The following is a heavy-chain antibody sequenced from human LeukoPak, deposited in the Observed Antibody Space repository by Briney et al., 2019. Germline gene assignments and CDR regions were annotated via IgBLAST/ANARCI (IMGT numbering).Heavy chain of an antibody. D-gene: IGHD3-22*01. CDR2: ISGSGGST. V-gene: IGHV3-23*01. J-gene: IGHJ3*02. Sequence: GGSLRLSCAASGFTFSNYAMSWVRQAPGKGLEWVSAISGSGGSTYYADSVKGRFTISRDNSKNTRYLQMNSLRAEDTAVYYCARELITMTDSGAFDIWGQGTMVTVSS. CDR1: GFTFSNYA. CDR3: ARELITMTDSGAFDI.